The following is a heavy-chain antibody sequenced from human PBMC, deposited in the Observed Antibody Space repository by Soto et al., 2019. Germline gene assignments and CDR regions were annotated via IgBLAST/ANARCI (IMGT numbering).Heavy chain of an antibody. D-gene: IGHD3-3*01. J-gene: IGHJ6*02. CDR3: ARDRFYGMDV. Sequence: RLSCAASGFTFSSYAMHWVRQAPGKGLEWVAVISYDGSNKYYADSVKGRFTISRDNSKNTLYLQMNSLRAEDTAVYYCARDRFYGMDVWGQGTTVTVSS. V-gene: IGHV3-30-3*01. CDR2: ISYDGSNK. CDR1: GFTFSSYA.